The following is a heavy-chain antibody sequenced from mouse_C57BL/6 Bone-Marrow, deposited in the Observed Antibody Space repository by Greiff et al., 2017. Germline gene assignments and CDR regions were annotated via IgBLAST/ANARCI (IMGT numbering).Heavy chain of an antibody. J-gene: IGHJ1*03. CDR2: IYPGSGST. D-gene: IGHD1-1*01. CDR3: ARNYYGSSYGRYFDV. Sequence: QVQLQQSGAELVKPGASVKMSCKASGYTFTSYWITWVKQRPGQGLEWIGDIYPGSGSTNYNEKFKSKATLTVDTSSSTAYMQLSSLTSEDSAVYYCARNYYGSSYGRYFDVWGTGTTVTVSS. CDR1: GYTFTSYW. V-gene: IGHV1-55*01.